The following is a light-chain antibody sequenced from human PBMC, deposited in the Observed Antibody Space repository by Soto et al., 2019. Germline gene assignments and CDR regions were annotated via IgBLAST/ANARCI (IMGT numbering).Light chain of an antibody. Sequence: EVVLTQSPGTLSLSSGERATLSCRASQIFSSDYLAWYQQKPGQAPRLLIYGASTRATHIPDRFSGSGSGTDFTLTISRLEPEDSAVYLCQQYGDSPPTFGQGTKLEIK. CDR1: QIFSSDY. CDR3: QQYGDSPPT. V-gene: IGKV3-20*01. J-gene: IGKJ2*01. CDR2: GAS.